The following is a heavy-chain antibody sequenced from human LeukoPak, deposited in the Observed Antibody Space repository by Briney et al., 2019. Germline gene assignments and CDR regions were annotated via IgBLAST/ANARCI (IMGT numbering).Heavy chain of an antibody. J-gene: IGHJ4*02. CDR2: IYPGDSET. V-gene: IGHV5-51*01. D-gene: IGHD2-21*02. CDR1: GYTFTNYW. CDR3: ARALVTTSPFFDY. Sequence: GECLKISCKGSGYTFTNYWIGWLRQMPGKGLEWMGIIYPGDSETRYSPSFQGQVTISADKSISTAYPQWTSLKASDTAMYYCARALVTTSPFFDYCGQGTLVTVSS.